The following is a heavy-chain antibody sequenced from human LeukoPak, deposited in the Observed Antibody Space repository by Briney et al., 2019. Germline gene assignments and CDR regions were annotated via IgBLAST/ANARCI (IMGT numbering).Heavy chain of an antibody. CDR2: INPNSGGT. CDR1: GYTFTGYY. J-gene: IGHJ6*02. Sequence: ASVKVSCKASGYTFTGYYMHWVRQAPGQGLEWMGWINPNSGGTNYAQKPQGRVTMTTDTSTSTAYMELRSLRSDDTAVYYCAGRSGYDLFDLAGGMDVWGQGTTVTVSS. D-gene: IGHD5-12*01. V-gene: IGHV1-2*02. CDR3: AGRSGYDLFDLAGGMDV.